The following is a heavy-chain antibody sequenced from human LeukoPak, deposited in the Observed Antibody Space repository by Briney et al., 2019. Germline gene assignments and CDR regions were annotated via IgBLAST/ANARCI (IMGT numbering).Heavy chain of an antibody. V-gene: IGHV1-8*03. CDR2: INPSGGST. Sequence: GASVKVSCKASGYTFTSYGISWVRQAPGQGLEWMGIINPSGGSTTYAQKFQGRVTITRNTSISTAYMELSSLRSEDTAVYYCARGLGPYYYYYMDVWGKGTTVTVSS. D-gene: IGHD7-27*01. J-gene: IGHJ6*03. CDR3: ARGLGPYYYYYMDV. CDR1: GYTFTSYG.